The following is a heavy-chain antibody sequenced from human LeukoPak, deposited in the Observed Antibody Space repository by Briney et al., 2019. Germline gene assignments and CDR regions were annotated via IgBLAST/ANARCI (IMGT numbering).Heavy chain of an antibody. D-gene: IGHD2-8*02. J-gene: IGHJ3*02. V-gene: IGHV3-21*01. CDR1: GFTFSSYS. CDR2: ISSSSSYI. Sequence: GGSLRLSCAASGFTFSSYSMNWVRQAPGKGLEWVSSISSSSSYIYYADSVKGRFTISRDNAKNSLYLQMNSLRAEDTAVYYCAREGRTVGDAFDIWGQGTMVTVSS. CDR3: AREGRTVGDAFDI.